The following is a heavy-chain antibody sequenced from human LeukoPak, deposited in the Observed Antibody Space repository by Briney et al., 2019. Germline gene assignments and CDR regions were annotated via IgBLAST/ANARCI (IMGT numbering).Heavy chain of an antibody. J-gene: IGHJ4*02. CDR1: GFTFSDYY. CDR2: ISSSSTSI. D-gene: IGHD3-22*01. Sequence: GGSLRLTCAASGFTFSDYYMNWIRQAPGKGLGWVAYISSSSTSISYEDSVKGRLTISRDNAKKTLYVQMTGLRADDTAVYYCAKVGPYYDSSGYYYESMYYFDYWVQGTLVTVSS. V-gene: IGHV3-11*04. CDR3: AKVGPYYDSSGYYYESMYYFDY.